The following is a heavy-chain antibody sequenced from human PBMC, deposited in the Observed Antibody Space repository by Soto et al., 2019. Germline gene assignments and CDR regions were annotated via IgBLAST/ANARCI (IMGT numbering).Heavy chain of an antibody. D-gene: IGHD3-16*01. Sequence: QVQLVQSGAEVKKPGSSVKVSCKISGGTFSSYVFSWVRQAPGQGLEWMGGIIPLFGTAVYAQKFQGRLTITADKFTFTAYMELNRLRSDDTAVYYCARIRGDYVGTTWYYPFGMDVWGQGTTVTVSS. CDR2: IIPLFGTA. J-gene: IGHJ6*02. CDR1: GGTFSSYV. CDR3: ARIRGDYVGTTWYYPFGMDV. V-gene: IGHV1-69*06.